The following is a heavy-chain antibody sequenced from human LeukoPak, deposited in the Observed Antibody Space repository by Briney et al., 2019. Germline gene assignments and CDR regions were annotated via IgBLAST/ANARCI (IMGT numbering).Heavy chain of an antibody. V-gene: IGHV4-39*01. D-gene: IGHD2-2*01. CDR2: IYYRGTT. CDR3: ATHVSIVAPATLNYGDNWFDP. J-gene: IGHJ5*02. Sequence: SETLSLTCTVSGGSISSSISYWGWIRQPPGKGLERIGSIYYRGTTYYNPSLKSRVTISVDTSKNQFSLNLNSVTAADTAIYYCATHVSIVAPATLNYGDNWFDPWGQGTLVIVSS. CDR1: GGSISSSISY.